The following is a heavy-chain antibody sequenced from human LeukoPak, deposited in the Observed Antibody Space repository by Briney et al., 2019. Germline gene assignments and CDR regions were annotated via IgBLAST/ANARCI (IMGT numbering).Heavy chain of an antibody. CDR3: ARHGGGDYTYYFDY. J-gene: IGHJ4*02. D-gene: IGHD2-21*01. CDR1: GGSFSGYY. CDR2: INHSGST. V-gene: IGHV4-34*01. Sequence: PSETLSLTCAVYGGSFSGYYWSWIRQPPGKGLEWIGEINHSGSTNYNPSLKSRVTISVDTSKNQFSLKLSSVTAADTAVYYCARHGGGDYTYYFDYWGQGTLVTVSS.